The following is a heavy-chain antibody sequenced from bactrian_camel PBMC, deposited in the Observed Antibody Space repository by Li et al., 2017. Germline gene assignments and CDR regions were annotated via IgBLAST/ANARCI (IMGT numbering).Heavy chain of an antibody. CDR3: AVDRPIRLVAPIITFRKIQNCGDTDDLY. CDR1: GLAFSTHC. J-gene: IGHJ4*01. CDR2: IYTGGVSA. V-gene: IGHV3S1*01. Sequence: VQLVESGGGSVQAGGSLRLSCADSGLAFSTHCMGWFRQVPGKVREVVASIYTGGVSADVADSVKGRFAISRDNGENAVRLRMSALSPRDTAVYFCAVDRPIRLVAPIITFRKIQNCGDTDDLYWGLGTQVTVSA. D-gene: IGHD7*01.